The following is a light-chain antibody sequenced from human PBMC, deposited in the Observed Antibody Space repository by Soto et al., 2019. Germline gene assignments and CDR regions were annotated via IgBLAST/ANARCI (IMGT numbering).Light chain of an antibody. CDR3: SSFAGTNSFV. CDR2: EVT. V-gene: IGLV2-14*01. J-gene: IGLJ1*01. CDR1: SGDIGSYNR. Sequence: QSVLTQPASVSGSPGQSITISCTGTSGDIGSYNRVSWYQQHPGKAPKLIIYEVTDRPSGVSNRFSGSKSGNTASLTISGLQAEDEAEYYCSSFAGTNSFVFGTGTKVTVL.